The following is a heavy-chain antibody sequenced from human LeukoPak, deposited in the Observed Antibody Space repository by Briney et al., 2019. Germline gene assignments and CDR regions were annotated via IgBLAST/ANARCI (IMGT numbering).Heavy chain of an antibody. J-gene: IGHJ4*02. CDR2: ISGDGVST. CDR3: AKESGKFDY. Sequence: PGGSLRLSCVASGLPIADLAMHWVRQPPGKGLEWVSLISGDGVSTFYTDSARGRFSISRDNNKNSLYLGMNSLRTEDTAMYYCAKESGKFDYWGQGTLVAVSS. V-gene: IGHV3-43*02. CDR1: GLPIADLA.